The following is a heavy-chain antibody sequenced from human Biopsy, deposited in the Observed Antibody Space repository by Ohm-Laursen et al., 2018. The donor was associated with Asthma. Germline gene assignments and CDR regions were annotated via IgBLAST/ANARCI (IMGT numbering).Heavy chain of an antibody. J-gene: IGHJ4*02. D-gene: IGHD3-9*01. CDR3: ARASYDILTGYYNYFDY. CDR1: GGTFSSYA. V-gene: IGHV1-69*13. CDR2: IIPIFGTA. Sequence: SSVKVSCKASGGTFSSYAISWVRQAPGPGLEWMGGIIPIFGTANYAQKFQGRVTITADESTSTAYMELSSLRSEDTAVYYCARASYDILTGYYNYFDYWGQGTLVTFSS.